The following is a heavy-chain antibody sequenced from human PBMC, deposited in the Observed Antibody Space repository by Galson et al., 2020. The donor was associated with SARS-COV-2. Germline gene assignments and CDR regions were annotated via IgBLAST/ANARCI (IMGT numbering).Heavy chain of an antibody. J-gene: IGHJ4*02. Sequence: GGSLRLSCAASGFIFRSHAMHWVRRAPGKGLEWVAVISHTGSETYYADSVEGRFTISRDNSMNTLDLQINSLRPEDTAVYYCAKGRAQQWLSNYYFDYWGQGTLVTVSS. CDR2: ISHTGSET. D-gene: IGHD6-19*01. V-gene: IGHV3-30*18. CDR3: AKGRAQQWLSNYYFDY. CDR1: GFIFRSHA.